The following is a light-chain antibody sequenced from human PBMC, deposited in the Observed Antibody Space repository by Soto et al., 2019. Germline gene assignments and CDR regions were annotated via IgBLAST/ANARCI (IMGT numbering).Light chain of an antibody. CDR2: EGS. CDR3: CSYADSSRIYV. V-gene: IGLV2-23*01. CDR1: SSDVGSYNL. Sequence: QSALTQPASVSGSPGQSITISCTGTSSDVGSYNLVSWYQQHPGKAPKLMIYEGSKRPSGISNRFSGSKSGNTASLTISGLQAEDEAEYYCCSYADSSRIYVFGSGTKPTVL. J-gene: IGLJ1*01.